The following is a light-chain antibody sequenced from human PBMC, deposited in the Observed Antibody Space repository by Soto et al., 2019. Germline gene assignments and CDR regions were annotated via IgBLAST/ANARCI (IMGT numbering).Light chain of an antibody. CDR1: QSVNSN. CDR2: GAS. J-gene: IGKJ1*01. Sequence: EIVLTQSPTTLSVSPGERATLSCRASQSVNSNLAWYQQKPDQAPRLLISGASTRASGIPARFSGSGSGTEFTLTISNLQSEDVAVYYCQQYNNWPPWTFGQGTKVDIK. CDR3: QQYNNWPPWT. V-gene: IGKV3-15*01.